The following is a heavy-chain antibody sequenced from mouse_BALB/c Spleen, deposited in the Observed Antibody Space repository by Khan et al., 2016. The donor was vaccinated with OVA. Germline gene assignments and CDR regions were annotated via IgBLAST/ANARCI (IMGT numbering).Heavy chain of an antibody. V-gene: IGHV3-1*02. CDR2: MHFSGRT. J-gene: IGHJ2*01. CDR3: SIFDYDGIDH. CDR1: GYSITSDYS. Sequence: EVKLLESGPDLVEPSQSLSLTCTVTGYSITSDYSWHWLRQFPGNKLEWLGYMHFSGRTNYTPSLKSRISITRDTSKNQFFLQLNSVTTEDSATYYCSIFDYDGIDHWGQGTTLTVSS. D-gene: IGHD2-4*01.